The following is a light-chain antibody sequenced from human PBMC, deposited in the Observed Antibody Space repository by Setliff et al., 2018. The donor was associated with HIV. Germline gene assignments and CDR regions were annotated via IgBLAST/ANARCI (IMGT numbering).Light chain of an antibody. CDR3: CSYAGTSTFYV. J-gene: IGLJ1*01. CDR2: DVD. V-gene: IGLV2-11*01. Sequence: QSVLTQPRSVSGSPGQSVTISCTGTSSDVGAYKYVSWYQQLPGKAPKLIIYDVDKRPSGVPYRVSGSKTDNTASLTISGLQGEDEADYYCCSYAGTSTFYVFGTGTNVTVL. CDR1: SSDVGAYKY.